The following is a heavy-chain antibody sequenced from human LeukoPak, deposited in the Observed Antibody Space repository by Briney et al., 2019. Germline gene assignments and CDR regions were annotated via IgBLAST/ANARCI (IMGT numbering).Heavy chain of an antibody. CDR2: IIPIFGTA. Sequence: SVKVSCKASGGTFRSYAISWVRQAPGQGLEWMGGIIPIFGTANYAQKFQGRVTITADESTSTAYMELSSLRSEDTAVYYCARGRRVTIFGVVTPFDYWGQGTLVTISS. CDR3: ARGRRVTIFGVVTPFDY. D-gene: IGHD3-3*01. CDR1: GGTFRSYA. J-gene: IGHJ4*02. V-gene: IGHV1-69*01.